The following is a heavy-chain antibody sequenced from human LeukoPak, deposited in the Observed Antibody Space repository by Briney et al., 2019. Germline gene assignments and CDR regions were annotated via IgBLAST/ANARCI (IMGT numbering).Heavy chain of an antibody. V-gene: IGHV3-11*01. J-gene: IGHJ4*02. D-gene: IGHD6-13*01. Sequence: GGSLRLSCAASRFAFSDYYMSWIRQAPGKGLEWVASIGRSASTIYYADSVKGRFTISRDNAKNSLYLQMSSLRAEDTAVYYCARVSEAGLYFFDYWGQGTLVTVSS. CDR1: RFAFSDYY. CDR2: IGRSASTI. CDR3: ARVSEAGLYFFDY.